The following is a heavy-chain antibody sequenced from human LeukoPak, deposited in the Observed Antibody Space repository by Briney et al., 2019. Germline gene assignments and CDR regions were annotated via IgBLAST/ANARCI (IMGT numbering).Heavy chain of an antibody. V-gene: IGHV3-30*02. CDR3: AKSLGSSGLVDY. Sequence: GGSLRLSCAASGFTFSSSGMHWVRQAPGKGLEWVAFIRFDGSNKYYADSVKGRFTISRDNSKNTLYLQMNSLRAEDAAVYYCAKSLGSSGLVDYWGQGTLVTVSS. D-gene: IGHD6-19*01. CDR2: IRFDGSNK. J-gene: IGHJ4*02. CDR1: GFTFSSSG.